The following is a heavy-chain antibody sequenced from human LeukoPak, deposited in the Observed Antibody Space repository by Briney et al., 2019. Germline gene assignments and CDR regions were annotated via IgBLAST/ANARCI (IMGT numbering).Heavy chain of an antibody. D-gene: IGHD3-22*01. CDR2: ISSSSSYI. CDR3: ARDEQSLYYDSSGY. J-gene: IGHJ4*02. Sequence: PGGSLRLSCAASGFTFSSYDMNWVRQAPGKGLEWVSSISSSSSYIYYADSVKGRFTISRDNAKNSLYLQMNSLRAEDTAVYYCARDEQSLYYDSSGYWGQGTLVTVSS. V-gene: IGHV3-21*01. CDR1: GFTFSSYD.